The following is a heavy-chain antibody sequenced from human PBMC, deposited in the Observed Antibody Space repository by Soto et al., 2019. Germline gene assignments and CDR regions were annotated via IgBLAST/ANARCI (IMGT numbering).Heavy chain of an antibody. J-gene: IGHJ4*02. CDR2: INHSGGS. CDR3: ERGQGNAGFHDY. CDR1: GGSFRGYY. Sequence: PSETLSLTCAVYGGSFRGYYWSWIRQFPGKGLEWIGEINHSGGSNYNPSLKSRFIISVESSKNQVSLNVSSVTAADTAVYYCERGQGNAGFHDYWGQGTLVTVSS. V-gene: IGHV4-34*01. D-gene: IGHD3-9*01.